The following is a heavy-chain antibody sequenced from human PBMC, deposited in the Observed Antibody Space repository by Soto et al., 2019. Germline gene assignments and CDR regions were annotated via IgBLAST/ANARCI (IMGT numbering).Heavy chain of an antibody. V-gene: IGHV3-30-3*01. Sequence: QVQLVESGGGVVQPGRSLRLSCADSRFTFTTYAMNWVRQAPGKGLEWVALMSSDGTNEHYADSVRGRFTVSRDNSRNTLFLQMNNLRTDDTAVYSCARCGYISGWYCYFDFWGLGTLVTVAS. CDR2: MSSDGTNE. D-gene: IGHD6-19*01. CDR1: RFTFTTYA. CDR3: ARCGYISGWYCYFDF. J-gene: IGHJ4*02.